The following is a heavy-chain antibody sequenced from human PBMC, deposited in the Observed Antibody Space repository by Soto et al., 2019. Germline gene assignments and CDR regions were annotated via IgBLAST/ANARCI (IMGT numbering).Heavy chain of an antibody. J-gene: IGHJ6*02. CDR1: GFTFSSNG. V-gene: IGHV3-30*18. Sequence: QVQLVESGGGVVQPGTSLRLSCSASGFTFSSNGMQWVRQAPGKGLEWVADISYDGSNTYYAEAVKGRIAIFRDNSKNTLYLQVTSLRVEATAVYYCAKGGTVGYYYYYGMDVWGQGTTVTVSS. CDR3: AKGGTVGYYYYYGMDV. D-gene: IGHD4-17*01. CDR2: ISYDGSNT.